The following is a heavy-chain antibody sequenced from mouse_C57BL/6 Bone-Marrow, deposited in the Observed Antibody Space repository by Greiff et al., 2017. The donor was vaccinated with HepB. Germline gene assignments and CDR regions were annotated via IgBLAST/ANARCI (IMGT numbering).Heavy chain of an antibody. J-gene: IGHJ2*01. D-gene: IGHD2-3*01. V-gene: IGHV3-5*01. CDR1: GISITTGNYR. Sequence: DVKLQESGPGLVKPSQTVFLTCTVTGISITTGNYRWSWIRQFPGNKLEWIGYIYYSGTITYNPSLTSRTTITRDTPKNQFFLEMNSLTAEDTATYYCAREGRWLLQDYFDYWGQGTTLTVSS. CDR3: AREGRWLLQDYFDY. CDR2: IYYSGTI.